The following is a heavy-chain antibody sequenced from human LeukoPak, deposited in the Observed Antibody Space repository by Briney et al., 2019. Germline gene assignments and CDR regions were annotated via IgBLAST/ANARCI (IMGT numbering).Heavy chain of an antibody. V-gene: IGHV4-59*01. CDR1: GGSISAYH. CDR2: IYYSATT. J-gene: IGHJ5*02. D-gene: IGHD3-10*01. CDR3: ARVHYYGSGSYYNWFDP. Sequence: PSETLSLTCAVSGGSISAYHWSWIRQPPGKALEYIGYIYYSATTDYNPSLKSRVTISVDTSKNQFSLKLSSVTAADTAVYYCARVHYYGSGSYYNWFDPWGQGTLVTVSS.